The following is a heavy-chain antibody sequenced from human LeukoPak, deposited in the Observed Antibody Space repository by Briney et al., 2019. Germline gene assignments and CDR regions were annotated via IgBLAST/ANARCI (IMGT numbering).Heavy chain of an antibody. V-gene: IGHV3-21*01. CDR1: GFTFNTYS. Sequence: GGSLRLSCEASGFTFNTYSMNWARQAPGKGLEWVSSIDSSGGYMFYADSVKGRFIISRDNAKNSLYLQMNSLRAEDTAVYYCAELGITMIGGVWGKGTTVTISS. CDR2: IDSSGGYM. D-gene: IGHD3-10*02. CDR3: AELGITMIGGV. J-gene: IGHJ6*04.